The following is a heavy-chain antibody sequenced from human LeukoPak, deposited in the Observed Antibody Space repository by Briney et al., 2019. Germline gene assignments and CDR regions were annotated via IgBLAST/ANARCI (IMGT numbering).Heavy chain of an antibody. CDR1: GFTFSSYW. CDR2: ISTDGSST. V-gene: IGHV3-74*01. Sequence: GGSLRLSCAASGFTFSSYWMHWVRQAPGKGLVWVSLISTDGSSTRYADSVKGRFTTSRDNAKNTLYAQMNSLRAEDTAVYYCARGGSGSSYLVHIWGQGTLVTVSS. D-gene: IGHD1-26*01. J-gene: IGHJ4*02. CDR3: ARGGSGSSYLVHI.